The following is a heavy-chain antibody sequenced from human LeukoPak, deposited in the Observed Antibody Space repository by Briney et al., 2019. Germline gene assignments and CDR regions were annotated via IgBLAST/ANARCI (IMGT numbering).Heavy chain of an antibody. CDR2: IYHIGST. CDR3: ARVGEAYCGADCYPPGAFDI. CDR1: HYSISSTYY. Sequence: SETLSLTCTVSHYSISSTYYWGWIRQPPGKGLEWIARIYHIGSTHYNPSLKSRVTISIDTPKSKFSLKMNSVTAADAAKSFCARVGEAYCGADCYPPGAFDIWGQGTMVTVSS. V-gene: IGHV4-38-2*02. J-gene: IGHJ3*02. D-gene: IGHD2-21*02.